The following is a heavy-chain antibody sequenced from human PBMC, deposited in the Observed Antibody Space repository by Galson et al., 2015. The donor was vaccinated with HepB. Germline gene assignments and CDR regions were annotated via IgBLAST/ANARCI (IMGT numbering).Heavy chain of an antibody. CDR1: GFTFSGSS. CDR3: ISGLSDGSSWSEY. V-gene: IGHV3-73*01. D-gene: IGHD6-13*01. CDR2: IRSKANNYAT. Sequence: SLRLSCAASGFTFSGSSMYWVRQASGKGLEWVGRIRSKANNYATTYGASVRGGFTISRDDSTNTAYLQMNSLKTEDTALYYCISGLSDGSSWSEYWGQGTLVTVSS. J-gene: IGHJ4*02.